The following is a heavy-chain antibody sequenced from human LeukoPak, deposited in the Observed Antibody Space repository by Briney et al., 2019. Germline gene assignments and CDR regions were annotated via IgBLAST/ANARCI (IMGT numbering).Heavy chain of an antibody. Sequence: GGSLRLSCAASGFTFSSYSMNWVRQAPGKGLEWVSSINSSSSYIYYADSVKGRFTISRDNAKNSLYLQMNSLRAEDTAVYYCARVWSPPYTSSWPSYFDFWGQGTLVTVSS. CDR1: GFTFSSYS. CDR3: ARVWSPPYTSSWPSYFDF. J-gene: IGHJ4*02. CDR2: INSSSSYI. D-gene: IGHD6-13*01. V-gene: IGHV3-21*01.